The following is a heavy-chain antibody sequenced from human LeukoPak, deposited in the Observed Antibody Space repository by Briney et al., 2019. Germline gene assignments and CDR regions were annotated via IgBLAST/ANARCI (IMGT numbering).Heavy chain of an antibody. J-gene: IGHJ4*02. CDR2: IYPGDSDT. Sequence: GESLKISCEVSGYSFSSYWIVWVRQMPGKGLEWMGIIYPGDSDTRYSPSFQGQVTISADKSINTAYLQWSSLKASDTAMYYCARHLGLSSGYGFDYWGQGTLVTVSS. D-gene: IGHD3-22*01. V-gene: IGHV5-51*01. CDR3: ARHLGLSSGYGFDY. CDR1: GYSFSSYW.